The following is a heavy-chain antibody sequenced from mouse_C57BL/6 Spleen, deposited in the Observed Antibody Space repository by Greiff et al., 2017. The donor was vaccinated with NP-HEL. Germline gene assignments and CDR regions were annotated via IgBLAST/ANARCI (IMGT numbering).Heavy chain of an antibody. V-gene: IGHV5-9-1*02. CDR3: TRFRSRAGYFDV. CDR1: GFTFSSYA. J-gene: IGHJ1*03. Sequence: EVQGVESGEGLVKPGGSLKLSCAASGFTFSSYAMSWVRQTPEKRLEWVAYISSGGDYIYYADTVKGRFTISRDNARNTLYLQMSSLKSEDTAMYYCTRFRSRAGYFDVWGTGTTVTVSS. CDR2: ISSGGDYI.